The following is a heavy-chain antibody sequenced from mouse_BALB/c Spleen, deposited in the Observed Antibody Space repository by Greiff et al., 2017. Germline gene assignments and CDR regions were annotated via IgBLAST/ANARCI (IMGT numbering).Heavy chain of an antibody. Sequence: QVQLQQPGAELVKPGASVKLSCKASGYTFTSYWMHWVKQRPGQGLEWIGEINPSNGRTNYNEKFKSKATLTVDKSSSTAYMQLSSLTSEDSAVYNWARDGNYASFAYWGQGTLVTVSA. D-gene: IGHD2-1*01. J-gene: IGHJ3*01. CDR2: INPSNGRT. V-gene: IGHV1S81*02. CDR3: ARDGNYASFAY. CDR1: GYTFTSYW.